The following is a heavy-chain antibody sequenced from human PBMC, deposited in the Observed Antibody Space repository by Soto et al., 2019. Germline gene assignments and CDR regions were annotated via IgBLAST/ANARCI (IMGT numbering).Heavy chain of an antibody. CDR3: AKDQCIAACRWFDY. CDR1: GFTFSSYG. D-gene: IGHD6-13*01. J-gene: IGHJ4*02. V-gene: IGHV3-30*18. CDR2: ISYDGSNK. Sequence: QVQLVESGGGVVQPGRSLRLSCAASGFTFSSYGMRWVRQAPGKGLEWVAVISYDGSNKYYADSVKGRFTISRDNSKNTLYLQMNSLRAEETAVYYCAKDQCIAACRWFDYWGQGTLVTVSS.